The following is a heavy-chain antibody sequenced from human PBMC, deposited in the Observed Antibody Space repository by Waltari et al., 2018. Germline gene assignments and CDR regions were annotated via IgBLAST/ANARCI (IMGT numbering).Heavy chain of an antibody. V-gene: IGHV3-30*02. D-gene: IGHD6-19*01. CDR2: IRYDGSNK. CDR1: GFTFSSFG. Sequence: QVQLVESGGGVVQPGGSLRLSCAASGFTFSSFGMHWVRQAPGKGLEWVAFIRYDGSNKYYADSVKGRFTISRDNSKNTLYLQMNSLRAEDTAVYYCHNPGIAVGAGYFDYWGQGTLVTVSS. J-gene: IGHJ4*02. CDR3: HNPGIAVGAGYFDY.